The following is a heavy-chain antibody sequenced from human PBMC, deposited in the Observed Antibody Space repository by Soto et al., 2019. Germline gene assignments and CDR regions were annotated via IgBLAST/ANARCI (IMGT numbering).Heavy chain of an antibody. CDR3: ARDRGVGATGRYYFDY. Sequence: QVQLQESGPGLVKPSGTLSLTCAVSGGSISSSNWWSWVRQPPGKGLEWIGEIYHSGSANYNPSLKSRATISVDKSKNQFSLNLSSVTAADTAVYYCARDRGVGATGRYYFDYWGQGALVTVSS. CDR1: GGSISSSNW. J-gene: IGHJ4*02. CDR2: IYHSGSA. D-gene: IGHD1-26*01. V-gene: IGHV4-4*02.